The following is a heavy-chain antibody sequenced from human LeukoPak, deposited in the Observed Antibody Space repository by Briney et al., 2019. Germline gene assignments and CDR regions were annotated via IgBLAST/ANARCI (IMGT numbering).Heavy chain of an antibody. J-gene: IGHJ6*03. CDR3: ARVIAARSTRGTFHYYYYMDV. CDR1: GFTFDDYG. CDR2: INWNGGST. D-gene: IGHD6-13*01. Sequence: SGGSLRLSCAASGFTFDDYGMSWVRQAPGKGLEWVSGINWNGGSTGYADSVKGRFTISGDNAKNSLYLQMNSLRAEDTALYYCARVIAARSTRGTFHYYYYMDVWGKGTTVTVSS. V-gene: IGHV3-20*04.